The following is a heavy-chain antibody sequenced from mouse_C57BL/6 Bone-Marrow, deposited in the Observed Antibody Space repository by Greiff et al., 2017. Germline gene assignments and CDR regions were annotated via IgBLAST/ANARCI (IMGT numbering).Heavy chain of an antibody. CDR3: ARERNRSDGSWFAY. V-gene: IGHV1-69*01. CDR1: GYTFTSYW. Sequence: VQLQQSGAELVMPGASVKLSCKASGYTFTSYWMHWVKQRPGQGLEWIGEIDPSDSYTNYNQKFKGKSTLTVDKSSSTAYMQLSSLTSEDSAVYDCARERNRSDGSWFAYWGQGTLVTVSA. CDR2: IDPSDSYT. D-gene: IGHD1-1*01. J-gene: IGHJ3*01.